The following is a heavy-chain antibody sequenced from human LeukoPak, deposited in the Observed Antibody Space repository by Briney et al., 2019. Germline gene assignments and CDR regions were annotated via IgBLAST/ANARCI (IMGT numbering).Heavy chain of an antibody. Sequence: GGSLRLSCGASGFTFSTFSMSWVRQAPGKGLEWVANIYQDGSEKNYVDSVKGRFTISRDNAKNSLYLQMNSLRAEDTAVYYCAKDIDSSGYSYFDYWGQGTLVTVSS. CDR3: AKDIDSSGYSYFDY. J-gene: IGHJ4*02. CDR1: GFTFSTFS. D-gene: IGHD3-22*01. V-gene: IGHV3-7*03. CDR2: IYQDGSEK.